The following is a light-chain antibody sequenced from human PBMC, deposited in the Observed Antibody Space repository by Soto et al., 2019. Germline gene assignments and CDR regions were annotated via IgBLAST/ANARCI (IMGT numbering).Light chain of an antibody. CDR2: LEGSGSY. CDR1: SGHSSYI. V-gene: IGLV4-60*03. Sequence: QPVLTQSSSASASLGSSVKLTCTLSSGHSSYIIAWHQQQPGKAPRYLMKLEGSGSYNKGSGVPDRFSGSSSGADRYLTISSLQSEDEADYYCETWDSNPWVFGGGTKVTVL. CDR3: ETWDSNPWV. J-gene: IGLJ3*02.